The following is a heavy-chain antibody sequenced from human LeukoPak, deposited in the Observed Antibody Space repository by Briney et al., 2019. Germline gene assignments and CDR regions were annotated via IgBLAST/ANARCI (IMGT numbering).Heavy chain of an antibody. J-gene: IGHJ2*01. CDR3: ARDRSSGWYYDWYFDL. V-gene: IGHV1-18*01. Sequence: ASVKVSCKASGYTFTSYGISWVRQAPGQGLEWMGWISAYNGNTNYAQKLQGRVTMTTDISTSKAYMELRSLRSDDTAVYYCARDRSSGWYYDWYFDLWGRGTLVTVSS. CDR2: ISAYNGNT. D-gene: IGHD6-19*01. CDR1: GYTFTSYG.